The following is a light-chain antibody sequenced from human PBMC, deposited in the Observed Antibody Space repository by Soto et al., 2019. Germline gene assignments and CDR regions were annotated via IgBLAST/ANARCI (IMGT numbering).Light chain of an antibody. V-gene: IGKV1D-16*01. J-gene: IGKJ1*01. CDR3: QQYNSYPRT. Sequence: DIQMTQSPSSVSASVGDRVTITCRASQGIGSWLAWYQQKPGKAPKLLIYAASSLASGVPSRFRGTGSGTEFTLTISSLQPDDFATYYCQQYNSYPRTFGQGTKVDIK. CDR1: QGIGSW. CDR2: AAS.